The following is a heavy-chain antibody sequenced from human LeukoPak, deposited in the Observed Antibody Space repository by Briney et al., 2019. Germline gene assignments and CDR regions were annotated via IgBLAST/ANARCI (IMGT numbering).Heavy chain of an antibody. CDR3: AKEEFYDSRVSDY. V-gene: IGHV3-23*01. D-gene: IGHD3-22*01. CDR1: GFTVSSNY. CDR2: ISGSGGST. Sequence: GGSLRFSCAASGFTVSSNYMSWVRQAPGKGLEWVSAISGSGGSTYYADSVKGRFTISRDNSKNTLYLQMNSLRAEDTAVYYCAKEEFYDSRVSDYWGQGTLVTVSS. J-gene: IGHJ4*02.